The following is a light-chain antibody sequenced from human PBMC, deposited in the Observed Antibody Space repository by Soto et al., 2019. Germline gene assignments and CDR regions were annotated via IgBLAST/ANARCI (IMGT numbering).Light chain of an antibody. Sequence: DIQMTQSPSTLSASVGDRVTITCRASQRISAWLAWYQQKPGKAPKLLIYDVSNLDSGVPSRFSGSGSGTEFTLTISSLQPDDFATYFCQQYVTYRELTFGGGTKVDIK. J-gene: IGKJ4*01. CDR2: DVS. CDR1: QRISAW. V-gene: IGKV1-5*01. CDR3: QQYVTYRELT.